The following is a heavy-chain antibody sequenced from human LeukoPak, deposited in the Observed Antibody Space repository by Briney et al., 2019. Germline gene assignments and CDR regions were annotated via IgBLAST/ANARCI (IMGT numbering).Heavy chain of an antibody. V-gene: IGHV3-23*01. J-gene: IGHJ3*02. CDR1: GFTFSSYA. CDR3: ARDQAARDAFDI. D-gene: IGHD6-25*01. Sequence: GGSLRLSCAASGFTFSSYAMSWVRQAPGKGLEWVSGISGSGGSTHYADSVKDRFTISRDNSKNTLYLQMNSLRAEDTAVYYCARDQAARDAFDIWGQGTMVTVSS. CDR2: ISGSGGST.